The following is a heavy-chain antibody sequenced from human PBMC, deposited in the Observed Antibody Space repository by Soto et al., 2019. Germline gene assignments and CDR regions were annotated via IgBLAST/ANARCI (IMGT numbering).Heavy chain of an antibody. CDR3: ARSHRDNWGSPDYFDY. J-gene: IGHJ4*02. Sequence: QVQLQESGPGLVKPSQTLSLTCTVSGGSISSGGYYWSWIRQHPGKGLEWIGYIYYNGDTYYNPSLKSRVSISIDTSKNQFSLRLTSVTAADTAVYYCARSHRDNWGSPDYFDYSGQGTLVTVSS. CDR2: IYYNGDT. V-gene: IGHV4-31*03. D-gene: IGHD7-27*01. CDR1: GGSISSGGYY.